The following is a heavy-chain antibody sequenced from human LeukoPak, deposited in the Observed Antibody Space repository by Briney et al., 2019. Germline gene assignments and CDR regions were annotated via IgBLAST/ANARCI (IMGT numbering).Heavy chain of an antibody. CDR2: ISQDGSET. CDR3: VRDLGHSRHYFEY. V-gene: IGHV3-7*01. CDR1: GFTFNSFF. J-gene: IGHJ4*02. Sequence: GGSMRLSCAVYGFTFNSFFLNWVRLTQGRELEWRACISQDGSETFYMDSVRGRFTISRDNTKNSLYLQMDSLRAEDTAVYFCVRDLGHSRHYFEYWGQGALVTVSS. D-gene: IGHD7-27*01.